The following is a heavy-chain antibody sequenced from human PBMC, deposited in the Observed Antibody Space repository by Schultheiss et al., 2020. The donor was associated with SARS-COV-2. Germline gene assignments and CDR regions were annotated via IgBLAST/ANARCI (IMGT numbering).Heavy chain of an antibody. CDR3: AKLYCSGISCSDS. V-gene: IGHV4-4*07. Sequence: SQTLSLTCPVSGGPISSYYWSWIRQPAGKGLEWIGRIYPSGSTNYNPSLKSRVTMSVDTSKNQFSLKLSSVTAADTAVYYCAKLYCSGISCSDSWGQGTLVTVSS. CDR1: GGPISSYY. D-gene: IGHD2-15*01. CDR2: IYPSGST. J-gene: IGHJ4*02.